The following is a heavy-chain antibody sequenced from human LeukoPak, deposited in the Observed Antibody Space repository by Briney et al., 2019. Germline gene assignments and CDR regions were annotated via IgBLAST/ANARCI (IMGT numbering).Heavy chain of an antibody. CDR2: INHSGST. D-gene: IGHD6-19*01. CDR1: GGSFSGYY. Sequence: SETLSLTCAVYGGSFSGYYWSWIRQPPGKGLEWVGEINHSGSTNYNPSLKSRVTISVDTSKNQFSLKLSSVTAADTAVYYCARGIAVAGTDYFDYWGQGTLVTVSS. J-gene: IGHJ4*02. CDR3: ARGIAVAGTDYFDY. V-gene: IGHV4-34*01.